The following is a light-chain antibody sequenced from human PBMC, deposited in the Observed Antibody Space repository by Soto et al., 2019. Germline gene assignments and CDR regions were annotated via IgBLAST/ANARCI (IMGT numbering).Light chain of an antibody. CDR3: QQLNNYPLT. CDR2: AAS. V-gene: IGKV1-9*01. J-gene: IGKJ4*01. CDR1: QGIGSY. Sequence: DIQLTQSPSFLSASLGDRVTITCRASQGIGSYLAWYQQKPGKAPRLLIYAASTLRSGVPSRFSGSGSDTEFTLTISSLQPEDFATYYCQQLNNYPLTFGGGTKVDIK.